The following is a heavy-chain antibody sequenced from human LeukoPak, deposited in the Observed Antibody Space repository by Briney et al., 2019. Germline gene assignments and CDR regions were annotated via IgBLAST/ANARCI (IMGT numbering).Heavy chain of an antibody. CDR1: GFTFSSYA. V-gene: IGHV3-48*04. CDR2: ISSSGSTI. D-gene: IGHD6-13*01. J-gene: IGHJ4*02. CDR3: ARVRAEGGHSSSWYYFDY. Sequence: PGGSLRLSCAASGFTFSSYAMSWVRQAPGKGLEWVSYISSSGSTIYYADFVKGRFTTSRDNAKNSLYLQMNSLRAEDTAVYYCARVRAEGGHSSSWYYFDYWGQGTLVTVSS.